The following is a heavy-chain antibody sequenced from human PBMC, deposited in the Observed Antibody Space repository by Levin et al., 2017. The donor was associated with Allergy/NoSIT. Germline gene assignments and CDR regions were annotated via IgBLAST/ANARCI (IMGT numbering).Heavy chain of an antibody. V-gene: IGHV4-59*01. CDR2: IYGSGSI. D-gene: IGHD1-26*01. Sequence: PSETLSLTCTVSGGSSSSYSWSWIRQPPGKGLEWIGYIYGSGSINYNPSLKSRAAISVDTSKNQFSLNLNSVTAADTAVYYCAKEVGATGFDSWGQGTLVTVSS. J-gene: IGHJ4*02. CDR3: AKEVGATGFDS. CDR1: GGSSSSYS.